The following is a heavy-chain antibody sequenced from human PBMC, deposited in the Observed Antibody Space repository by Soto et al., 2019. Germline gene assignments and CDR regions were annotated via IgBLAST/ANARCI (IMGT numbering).Heavy chain of an antibody. V-gene: IGHV3-21*01. D-gene: IGHD2-2*01. J-gene: IGHJ6*03. CDR2: ISSSSTYI. Sequence: GGSLRLSCAASGFTFSSYSMNWVRQAPGKGLEWVSSISSSSTYIYYADSVKGRFTTSRDNAKNSLYLQMDSLRAEDTAVYYCALGYCSSTSCSTYYYYYMDVWGKGTTVTVSS. CDR1: GFTFSSYS. CDR3: ALGYCSSTSCSTYYYYYMDV.